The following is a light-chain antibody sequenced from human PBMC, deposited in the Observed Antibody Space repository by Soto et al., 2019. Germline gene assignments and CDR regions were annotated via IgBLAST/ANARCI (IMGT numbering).Light chain of an antibody. CDR2: AAS. CDR3: QQHYSYPFT. Sequence: AIRMTQSPSSFSASTGDRVTITCRASQGISSYLAWYQQKPGKAPKLLIYAASTLQSGVPSRFSGSGSGTDFTLTISCLQSEDFATYYCQQHYSYPFTFCQGTRLEIK. J-gene: IGKJ5*01. V-gene: IGKV1-8*01. CDR1: QGISSY.